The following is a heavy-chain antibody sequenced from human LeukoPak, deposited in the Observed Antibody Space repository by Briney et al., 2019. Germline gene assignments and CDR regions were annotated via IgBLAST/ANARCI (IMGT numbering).Heavy chain of an antibody. CDR3: AGLYSGSYSSDY. J-gene: IGHJ4*02. CDR1: GYTFTGYY. V-gene: IGHV1-2*02. CDR2: INPNSGGT. D-gene: IGHD1-26*01. Sequence: GASVKVSCKASGYTFTGYYMHWVRQAPGQGLEWMGWINPNSGGTNYAQKFQGRVTMTRDTSISTAYMELSRLRSGDTAVYYCAGLYSGSYSSDYWGQGTLVTVSS.